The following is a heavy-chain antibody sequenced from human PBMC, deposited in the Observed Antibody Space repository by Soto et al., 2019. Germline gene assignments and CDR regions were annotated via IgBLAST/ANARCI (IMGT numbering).Heavy chain of an antibody. CDR2: FDPEDGET. D-gene: IGHD6-19*01. Sequence: ASVKVSCKVSGYTLTELSMHWGRQAPGKGLEWMGGFDPEDGETIYAQKFQGRVTMTEDTATDTAYMELSSLRSEDTAVYYCATVGYSSGWDFDYWGQGTLVTVSS. V-gene: IGHV1-24*01. CDR3: ATVGYSSGWDFDY. CDR1: GYTLTELS. J-gene: IGHJ4*02.